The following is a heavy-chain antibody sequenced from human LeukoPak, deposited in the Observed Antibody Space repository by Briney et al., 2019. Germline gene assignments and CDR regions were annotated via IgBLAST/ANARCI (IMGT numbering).Heavy chain of an antibody. CDR2: IYYSGST. D-gene: IGHD2-21*02. J-gene: IGHJ6*03. V-gene: IGHV4-59*01. Sequence: PSETLSLTCTVSGGSISSYYWSWIRQPPGKGLEWSGYIYYSGSTNYNPSLKSRVTISVDTSKNQFSPKLSSVTAADTAVYYCAKAPSAYCGGDCFSAYMDVWGKGTTVTVSS. CDR1: GGSISSYY. CDR3: AKAPSAYCGGDCFSAYMDV.